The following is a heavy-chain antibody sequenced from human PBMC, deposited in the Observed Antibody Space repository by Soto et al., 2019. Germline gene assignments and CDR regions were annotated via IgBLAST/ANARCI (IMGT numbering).Heavy chain of an antibody. CDR3: ASQKTVIRGPLSSNWFDP. CDR1: GYTFTDYW. V-gene: IGHV5-51*01. J-gene: IGHJ5*02. D-gene: IGHD1-1*01. Sequence: RGESLKISCNGYGYTFTDYWIGWVRQMPGKGLELIGLIYPGDSDTRYSPSFQGRVTISADKSIITAFLQRSSLKASDTAMYYCASQKTVIRGPLSSNWFDPWGQGTLVTVYS. CDR2: IYPGDSDT.